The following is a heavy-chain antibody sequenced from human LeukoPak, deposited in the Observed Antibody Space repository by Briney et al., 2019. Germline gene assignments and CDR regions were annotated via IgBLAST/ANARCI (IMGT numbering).Heavy chain of an antibody. Sequence: SETLSLTCAVYGGSFSGYYWSWIRQPPGKGLEWIGGINHSGSTNYNPSLKSRVTISVDTSKNQFSLKLSSVTAADTAVYYCAKVGEYRSDKYDYWGQGTLVTVSS. CDR1: GGSFSGYY. V-gene: IGHV4-34*01. CDR2: INHSGST. D-gene: IGHD6-25*01. CDR3: AKVGEYRSDKYDY. J-gene: IGHJ4*02.